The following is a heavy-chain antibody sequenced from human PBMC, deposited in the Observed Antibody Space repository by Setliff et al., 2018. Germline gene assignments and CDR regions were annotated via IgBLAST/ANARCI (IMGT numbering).Heavy chain of an antibody. J-gene: IGHJ5*01. CDR2: INHRGST. V-gene: IGHV4-34*01. CDR3: ARGRNVAARLLDS. Sequence: SETLSLTCAAYGGTFSDYYWTWIRQPPGKGLEWVGEINHRGSTNYNPSLKSRVTISVDTSKDQFSLKLISMTAADTAVYYCARGRNVAARLLDSWGQEPWSPSPQ. CDR1: GGTFSDYY. D-gene: IGHD6-6*01.